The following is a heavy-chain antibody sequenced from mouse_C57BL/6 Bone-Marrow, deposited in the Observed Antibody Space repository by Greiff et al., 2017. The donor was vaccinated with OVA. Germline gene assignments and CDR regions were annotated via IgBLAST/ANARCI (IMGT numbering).Heavy chain of an antibody. D-gene: IGHD1-1*02. Sequence: QVQLQQSGAELARPGASVKLSCKASGYTFTSYGISWVKQRTGQGLEWIGEIYPRSGNTYYNEKFKGKATLTADKSSSTAYMELRSLTSEYSAVYFCARPPYYSWFAYWGQGTLVTVSA. V-gene: IGHV1-81*01. CDR1: GYTFTSYG. CDR2: IYPRSGNT. CDR3: ARPPYYSWFAY. J-gene: IGHJ3*01.